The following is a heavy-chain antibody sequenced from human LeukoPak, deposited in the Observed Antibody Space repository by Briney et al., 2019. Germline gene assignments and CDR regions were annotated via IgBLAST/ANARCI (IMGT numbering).Heavy chain of an antibody. CDR2: ISASGGRT. CDR3: AKELHADGGGVDY. V-gene: IGHV3-23*01. D-gene: IGHD3-16*01. J-gene: IGHJ4*02. CDR1: GFTFSTYA. Sequence: GGSLRLSCAASGFTFSTYAMNWVRQAPGKGLEWVSGISASGGRTYYADSVKGRFTISRDSSKNTLYLQMISLRVEDTAVYYCAKELHADGGGVDYWGQGTLVTVS.